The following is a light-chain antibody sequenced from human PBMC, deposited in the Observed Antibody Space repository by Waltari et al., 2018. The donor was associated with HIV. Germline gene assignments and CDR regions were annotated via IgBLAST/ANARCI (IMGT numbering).Light chain of an antibody. Sequence: EIVMTQSPATLSASPGERATLSCRASQSVSSYLAWYQQKPGQAPRLLIYGASTRVTGVPARFSGSGSGTEFTLTISSLQSEDFVVYYCQQYNKWPRGTFGGGTKVEVK. J-gene: IGKJ4*01. CDR1: QSVSSY. V-gene: IGKV3-15*01. CDR2: GAS. CDR3: QQYNKWPRGT.